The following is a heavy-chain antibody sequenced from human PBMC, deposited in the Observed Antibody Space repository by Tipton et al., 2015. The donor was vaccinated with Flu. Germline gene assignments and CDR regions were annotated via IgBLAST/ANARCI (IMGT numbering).Heavy chain of an antibody. D-gene: IGHD4-11*01. CDR1: GDSIRRSNYN. CDR2: IFHSGNT. Sequence: TLSLTCAVSGDSIRRSNYNWGWIRQPPGKGLEWIGNIFHSGNTYHNPSLKSRVTISIDTSKNQFSLKLSSVTAADTAVYYCARRDYSNYVSEPKNWFDPWGQGALLNV. J-gene: IGHJ5*02. CDR3: ARRDYSNYVSEPKNWFDP. V-gene: IGHV4-38-2*01.